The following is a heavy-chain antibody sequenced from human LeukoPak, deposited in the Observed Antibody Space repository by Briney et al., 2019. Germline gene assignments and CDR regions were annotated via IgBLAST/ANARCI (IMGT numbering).Heavy chain of an antibody. CDR1: GYTFTTYA. CDR3: ARIPLGGPNWFDP. J-gene: IGHJ5*02. Sequence: ASVKVSCKSSGYTFTTYAMHWVRQAPGQGLEWMGWINTNTGNPTYAQGFTGRFVFSLDTSVSTAYLQISSLKAEDTAVYYCARIPLGGPNWFDPWGQGTLVTVSS. CDR2: INTNTGNP. V-gene: IGHV7-4-1*02. D-gene: IGHD2-2*02.